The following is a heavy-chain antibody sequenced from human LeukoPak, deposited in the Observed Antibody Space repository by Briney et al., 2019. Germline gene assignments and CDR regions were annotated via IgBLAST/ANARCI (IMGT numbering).Heavy chain of an antibody. Sequence: SETLSLTCTVFGGSISSGDYYWGWIRQPPGKGLEWIGSIYHSGSTYYNPSLKSRVTISVDTSKNQFSLKLSSVTAADTAVYYCARAGYSSGWPLDYWGQGTLVTVSS. CDR2: IYHSGST. D-gene: IGHD6-19*01. J-gene: IGHJ4*02. CDR3: ARAGYSSGWPLDY. CDR1: GGSISSGDYY. V-gene: IGHV4-39*07.